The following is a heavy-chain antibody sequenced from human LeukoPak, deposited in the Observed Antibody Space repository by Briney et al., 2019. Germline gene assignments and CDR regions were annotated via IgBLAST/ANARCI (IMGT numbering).Heavy chain of an antibody. CDR2: IYTSGST. V-gene: IGHV4-4*07. D-gene: IGHD1-26*01. Sequence: SETLSLTCTVSGGSISSYYWSWIRQPAGKGLEWIGRIYTSGSTNYDPSLKSRVTMSVDTSKNQFSLKLSSVTAADTAVYYCARDSQEVGLDWFYYYYGMDVWGQGTTVTVSS. CDR3: ARDSQEVGLDWFYYYYGMDV. CDR1: GGSISSYY. J-gene: IGHJ6*02.